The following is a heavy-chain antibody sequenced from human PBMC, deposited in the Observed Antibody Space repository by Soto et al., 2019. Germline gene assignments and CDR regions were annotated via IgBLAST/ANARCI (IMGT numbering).Heavy chain of an antibody. CDR2: IIPIFGTA. CDR3: ARKGLISAAAGPSDGYYYYYGMDV. Sequence: ASVKVSCKASGGTFSSYAISWVRPAPGQGLEWMGGIIPIFGTANYAQKFQGRVTITADESTCTAYMELSSLRSEDTAVYYCARKGLISAAAGPSDGYYYYYGMDVGGQGTTVTVSS. J-gene: IGHJ6*02. CDR1: GGTFSSYA. V-gene: IGHV1-69*13. D-gene: IGHD6-13*01.